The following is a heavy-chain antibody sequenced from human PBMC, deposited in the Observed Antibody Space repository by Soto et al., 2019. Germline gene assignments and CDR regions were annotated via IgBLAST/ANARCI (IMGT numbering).Heavy chain of an antibody. CDR3: AREGINNYNEYYFDS. V-gene: IGHV3-21*01. D-gene: IGHD4-4*01. J-gene: IGHJ4*02. Sequence: GGSLRLSCAASGFTFSSYSMNWVRQAPGKGLEWASSISGSGNYTHYADFLRGRFTISRDNAKTSLYLQMNSLRAEDTAVYYCAREGINNYNEYYFDSWGQGTVVTVSS. CDR2: ISGSGNYT. CDR1: GFTFSSYS.